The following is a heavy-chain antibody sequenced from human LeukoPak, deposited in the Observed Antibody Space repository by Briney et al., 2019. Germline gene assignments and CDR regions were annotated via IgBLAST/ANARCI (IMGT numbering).Heavy chain of an antibody. J-gene: IGHJ5*02. V-gene: IGHV1-69*06. CDR1: GGTFSSYA. D-gene: IGHD1-1*01. CDR3: AREGFGTIGTTYWFDP. CDR2: IIPIFGTA. Sequence: SATVSCKASGGTFSSYAISWVRQAPGQGLEWMGGIIPIFGTANYAQKFQGRVTITADKSTSTAYMELSSLRSEDTAVYYCAREGFGTIGTTYWFDPWGQGTLVTVSS.